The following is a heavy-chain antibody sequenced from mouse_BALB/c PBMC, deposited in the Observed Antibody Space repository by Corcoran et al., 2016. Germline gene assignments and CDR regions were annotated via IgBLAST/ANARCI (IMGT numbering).Heavy chain of an antibody. CDR2: IDPANGNT. V-gene: IGHV14-3*02. CDR1: GFNIKDTY. J-gene: IGHJ4*01. Sequence: EVQLQQSGAELVKPGASVKLSCTASGFNIKDTYMHLVKQRPEQGLEWLGRIDPANGNTKYDPKFQGKATITADTSSNTAYLQLSSLTSEDTAVYYCARRLRQGYAMYYWGQGTSVTVSS. D-gene: IGHD2-4*01. CDR3: ARRLRQGYAMYY.